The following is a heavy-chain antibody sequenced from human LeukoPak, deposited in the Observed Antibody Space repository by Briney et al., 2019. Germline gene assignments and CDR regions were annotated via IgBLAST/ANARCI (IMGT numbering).Heavy chain of an antibody. V-gene: IGHV1-46*01. D-gene: IGHD1-26*01. J-gene: IGHJ4*02. CDR1: GYTFTSYY. CDR3: ARGDSTGSYGYYFDY. Sequence: ASVKVSCKASGYTFTSYYMYWVRQAPGQGLEWMGIINPSGGSTSYAQKFQGRVTMTRDTSTSTVYMELSSLRSEDTAVYYCARGDSTGSYGYYFDYWGQGTLVTVSS. CDR2: INPSGGST.